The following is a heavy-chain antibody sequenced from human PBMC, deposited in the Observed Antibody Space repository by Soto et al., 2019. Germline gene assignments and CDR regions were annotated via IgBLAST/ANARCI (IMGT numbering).Heavy chain of an antibody. CDR3: ATYDYGDFYFDD. Sequence: QVQLQESGPGLVKPSQTLSLTCTVSGGSITSHTHYWSWIRQHPGKGLEWIGNIYFRGTTYYNPTLESRVIISIATSKNQFSLRLTSVTAADTAVYFCATYDYGDFYFDDWGQGTLVYVSS. CDR1: GGSITSHTHY. CDR2: IYFRGTT. V-gene: IGHV4-31*03. J-gene: IGHJ4*02. D-gene: IGHD4-17*01.